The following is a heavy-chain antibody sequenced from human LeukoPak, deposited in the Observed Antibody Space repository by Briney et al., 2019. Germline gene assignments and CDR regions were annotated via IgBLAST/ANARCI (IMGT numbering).Heavy chain of an antibody. D-gene: IGHD4-17*01. Sequence: GGSLRLSCAASGFTFSSYAMHWVRQAPGKGLEWVAVISYDGSNKYYADSVKGRFTISRDNSKNTLYLQMNSLRAEDTAVYYCARDPRMTTVTPDAFDIWGQGTMVTVSS. CDR3: ARDPRMTTVTPDAFDI. CDR1: GFTFSSYA. J-gene: IGHJ3*02. V-gene: IGHV3-30*04. CDR2: ISYDGSNK.